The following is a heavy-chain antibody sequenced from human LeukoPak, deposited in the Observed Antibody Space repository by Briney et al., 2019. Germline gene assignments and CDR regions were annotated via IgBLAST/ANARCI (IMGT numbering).Heavy chain of an antibody. CDR3: AREITMVREFDY. D-gene: IGHD3-10*01. CDR1: GYTFTGYY. Sequence: ASVNVSCKASGYTFTGYYMHWVRQAPGQGLEWMGWINPNSGGTNYAQKFQGRVTITRDTSISTAYMELSRLRSDDTAVYYCAREITMVREFDYWGQGTLVTVSS. V-gene: IGHV1-2*02. J-gene: IGHJ4*02. CDR2: INPNSGGT.